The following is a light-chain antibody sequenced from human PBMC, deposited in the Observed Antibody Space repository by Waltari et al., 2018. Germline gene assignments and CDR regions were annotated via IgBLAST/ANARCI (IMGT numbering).Light chain of an antibody. V-gene: IGKV1-5*03. J-gene: IGKJ1*01. CDR1: QSINSW. Sequence: DIQMTQSPSTLAASVGDRVTITCRASQSINSWLAWYQQKPGKAPKLLIYKAATLESGVPSRFSGSGSGTEFTLTISGLQPDDFATYYCQQCNTYSFGQGTKVEIK. CDR3: QQCNTYS. CDR2: KAA.